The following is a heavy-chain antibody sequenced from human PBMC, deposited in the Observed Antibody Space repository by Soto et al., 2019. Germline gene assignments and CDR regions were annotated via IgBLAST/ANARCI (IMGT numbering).Heavy chain of an antibody. CDR3: ARAGYGLGNDY. V-gene: IGHV4-30-2*01. Sequence: QLQLQESGSGLVKPSQTLSLTCAVSGGSISSGGYSWSWIRQPPGKGLEWIGYIYHSGSTYYHPSLKSRVTISVDTSKNQFSLKLSAVTAADTAVYYCARAGYGLGNDYWGQGPLVTVSS. J-gene: IGHJ4*02. CDR1: GGSISSGGYS. CDR2: IYHSGST. D-gene: IGHD5-12*01.